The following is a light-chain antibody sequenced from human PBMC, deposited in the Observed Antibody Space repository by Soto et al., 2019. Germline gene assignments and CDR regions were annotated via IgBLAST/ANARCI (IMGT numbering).Light chain of an antibody. CDR1: QTVSRN. CDR3: QQYNNWPS. CDR2: DIS. V-gene: IGKV3-15*01. Sequence: EVVMTQSPATLSLSPGERATLSCRASQTVSRNLAWYQQRPGQAPRLLIYDISNRATGVPARFSGSGSETEFTLTIRSLQSEDFAVYFCQQYNNWPSFGQGTRLDIK. J-gene: IGKJ5*01.